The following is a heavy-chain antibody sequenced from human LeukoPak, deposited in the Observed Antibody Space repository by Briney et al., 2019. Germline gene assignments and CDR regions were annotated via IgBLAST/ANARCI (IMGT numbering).Heavy chain of an antibody. CDR2: INPNSGGT. CDR1: GYTFTGYY. Sequence: ASVTVSCKASGYTFTGYYMHWVRQAPGQGLEWMGWINPNSGGTNYAQKFQGWVTMTRDTSISTAYMELSRLRSDDTAVYYCARVGYYGSGSYCNGAFDIWGQGTMVTVSS. V-gene: IGHV1-2*04. J-gene: IGHJ3*02. D-gene: IGHD3-10*01. CDR3: ARVGYYGSGSYCNGAFDI.